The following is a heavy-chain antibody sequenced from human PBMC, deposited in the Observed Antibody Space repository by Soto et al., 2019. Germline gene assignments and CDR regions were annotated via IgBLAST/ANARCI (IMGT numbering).Heavy chain of an antibody. J-gene: IGHJ6*03. V-gene: IGHV4-59*08. CDR1: NGSITDYS. D-gene: IGHD2-2*01. Sequence: QVQLQESGPGLVKPSETLSLTCTVSNGSITDYSWTWIRQPPGKPMEWIGYIYDYGSTYYNPSLESRVAFSVDTSKNQLSLKVRSVTAADTAVYYCARVRTSLDLYYYYMDVWGTGTTVTVSS. CDR2: IYDYGST. CDR3: ARVRTSLDLYYYYMDV.